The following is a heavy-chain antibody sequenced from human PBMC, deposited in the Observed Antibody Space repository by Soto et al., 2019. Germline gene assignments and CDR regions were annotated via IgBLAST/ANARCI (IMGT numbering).Heavy chain of an antibody. D-gene: IGHD4-4*01. CDR1: GFTFSSYA. CDR3: ARPLWRDDYNWGYFDL. V-gene: IGHV3-30-3*01. CDR2: ISYDGSNK. J-gene: IGHJ2*01. Sequence: QVQLVESGGGVVQPGRSLRLSCAASGFTFSSYAMHWVRQAPGKGLEWVAVISYDGSNKYYADSVKGRFTISRDNSKNTLYLQMNILGAEDTAVYYCARPLWRDDYNWGYFDLWGRGTLVTVSS.